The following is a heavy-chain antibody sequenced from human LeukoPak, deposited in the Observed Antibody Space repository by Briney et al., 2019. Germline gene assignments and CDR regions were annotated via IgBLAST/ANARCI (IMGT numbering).Heavy chain of an antibody. J-gene: IGHJ1*01. CDR1: GGSFSGYY. D-gene: IGHD4-17*01. Sequence: PSETLSLTCAVDGGSFSGYYWSWIRQPPGKGLEWIGEINHSGSTNYNPSLKSRVTISVDTSKNQFSLKLSSVTAADTAVYYCARGRSVTTPYSSDFWGQGTLVTVSS. V-gene: IGHV4-34*01. CDR2: INHSGST. CDR3: ARGRSVTTPYSSDF.